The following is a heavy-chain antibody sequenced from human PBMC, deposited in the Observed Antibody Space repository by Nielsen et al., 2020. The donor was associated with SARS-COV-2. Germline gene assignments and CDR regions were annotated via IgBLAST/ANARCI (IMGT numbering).Heavy chain of an antibody. V-gene: IGHV7-4-1*02. CDR1: GYTFTTYA. Sequence: ASVKVSCKASGYTFTTYAINWVRQAPGQGLEWMGWINTHTGNPTYAQGFTGRFVFSLDTSVSTAYLQISSLKAEDTAVYYCAREEYYYYYGIDVWGKGTTVTVSS. CDR2: INTHTGNP. J-gene: IGHJ6*04. CDR3: AREEYYYYYGIDV.